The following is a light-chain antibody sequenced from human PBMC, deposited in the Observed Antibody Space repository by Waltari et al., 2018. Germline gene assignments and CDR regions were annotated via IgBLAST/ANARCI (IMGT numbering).Light chain of an antibody. CDR1: QSVSSNY. V-gene: IGKV3-20*01. Sequence: EIVLTQSPRTLSLSPGERATLSCRASQSVSSNYLAWYQQRPGQAPRLLIHGSSSRATGIPDRFSGSGSGTDFTLTISRLEPEDLAVYYCQQYGRSWNTFGQGTKLEIK. CDR2: GSS. J-gene: IGKJ2*01. CDR3: QQYGRSWNT.